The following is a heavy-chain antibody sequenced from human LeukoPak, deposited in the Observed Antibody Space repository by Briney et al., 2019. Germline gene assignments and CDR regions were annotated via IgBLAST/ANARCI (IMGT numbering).Heavy chain of an antibody. CDR3: ARGRRTIVVVPAATNYFDY. CDR1: GSSFTTYW. Sequence: GESLKISCKGSGSSFTTYWIGWVRQMPGKGLEWMGIIYPGDSDTRYSPSFQGQVTISADKSISTAYLQWSSPKASDTAMYYCARGRRTIVVVPAATNYFDYWGQGTLVTVSS. D-gene: IGHD2-2*01. CDR2: IYPGDSDT. V-gene: IGHV5-51*01. J-gene: IGHJ4*02.